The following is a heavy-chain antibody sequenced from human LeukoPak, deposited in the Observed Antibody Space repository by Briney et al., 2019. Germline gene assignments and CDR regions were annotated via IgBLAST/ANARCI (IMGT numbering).Heavy chain of an antibody. CDR2: MNPNSGHT. CDR3: ATVRRDCSRASCYNY. D-gene: IGHD2-2*02. Sequence: ASVKVSCKASGYTFTSYDINWVRQATGQGLEWMGWMNPNSGHTGYAQKFQGRITMTRNTPISTAYMELSSLGSEDTAVYYCATVRRDCSRASCYNYWGQGTLVTVSS. V-gene: IGHV1-8*01. J-gene: IGHJ4*02. CDR1: GYTFTSYD.